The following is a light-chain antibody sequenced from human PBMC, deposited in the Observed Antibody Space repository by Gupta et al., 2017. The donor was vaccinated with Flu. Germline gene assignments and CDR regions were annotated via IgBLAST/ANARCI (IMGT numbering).Light chain of an antibody. J-gene: IGLJ2*01. CDR2: EDN. V-gene: IGLV1-51*01. CDR1: HSDIGNNF. Sequence: QSVLTQPPSVSAAPGQKVAISCPGSHSDIGNNFVSWYQQFPGSAPKVIIYEDNKRLSGIPDRFAGSKSGTSATLDITDLQTGDEAHYYCASWDASQTVVLFGGGTRLTVL. CDR3: ASWDASQTVVL.